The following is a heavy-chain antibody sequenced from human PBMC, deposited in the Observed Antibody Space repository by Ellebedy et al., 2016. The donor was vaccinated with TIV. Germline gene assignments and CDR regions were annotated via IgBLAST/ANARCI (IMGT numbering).Heavy chain of an antibody. CDR2: IPHAGRNE. CDR1: GFSFSGYS. D-gene: IGHD3-3*01. V-gene: IGHV3-30*02. Sequence: GGPLRLSXAASGFSFSGYSFHWARQAPGKGLEWVAFIPHAGRNEYYADSVKGRFTISRDNSRSTVYLQMNSLRPEDTAVYYCAKDFRLEYHFWGPGTMVTVSS. CDR3: AKDFRLEYHF. J-gene: IGHJ3*01.